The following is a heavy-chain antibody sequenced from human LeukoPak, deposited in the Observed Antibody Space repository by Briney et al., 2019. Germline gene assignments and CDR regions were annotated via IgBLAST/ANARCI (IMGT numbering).Heavy chain of an antibody. CDR1: GFTFSTYA. CDR2: ISGSGNI. Sequence: GGSLRLSCAASGFTFSTYAMSWVRQAPGKGLEWVSGISGSGNIYYADSVKGRFTISRDNSKNTLYLQMDSLRAEDTAVYYCAKDSAAVGGPTTDWGQGTLVTVSS. CDR3: AKDSAAVGGPTTD. D-gene: IGHD6-13*01. J-gene: IGHJ4*02. V-gene: IGHV3-23*01.